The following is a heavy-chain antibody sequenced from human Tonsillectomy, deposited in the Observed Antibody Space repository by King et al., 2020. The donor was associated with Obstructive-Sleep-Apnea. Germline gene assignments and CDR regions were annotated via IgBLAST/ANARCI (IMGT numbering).Heavy chain of an antibody. Sequence: TLKESGPALVKPTQTLTLTCTFSGFSFTTSGVGVGWIRQPPGKALEWLALIYWDDDERYSPSLHSRLTITKDTSKNQVVLTMTNMDPVDTGTYYCAHASLRFGDQGPVDYWGQGTLVTVSP. V-gene: IGHV2-5*02. J-gene: IGHJ4*02. CDR2: IYWDDDE. CDR3: AHASLRFGDQGPVDY. D-gene: IGHD3-16*01. CDR1: GFSFTTSGVG.